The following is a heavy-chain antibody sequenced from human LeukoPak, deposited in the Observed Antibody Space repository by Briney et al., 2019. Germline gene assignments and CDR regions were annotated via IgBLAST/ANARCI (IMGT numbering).Heavy chain of an antibody. CDR1: GFTFSSYG. J-gene: IGHJ3*02. V-gene: IGHV3-23*01. D-gene: IGHD1-26*01. CDR3: ARAQWGSGSYPGIDAFDI. CDR2: ISGSGGST. Sequence: PGGSLRLSCAASGFTFSSYGMSWVRQAPGKGLEWVSAISGSGGSTYYADSVKGRFTISRDNAKNSLYLQMNSLRAEDTAVYYCARAQWGSGSYPGIDAFDIWGQGTMVTVSS.